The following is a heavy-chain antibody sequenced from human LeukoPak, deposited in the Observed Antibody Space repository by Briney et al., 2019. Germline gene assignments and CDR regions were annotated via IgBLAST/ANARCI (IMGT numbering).Heavy chain of an antibody. D-gene: IGHD4-17*01. Sequence: TSETLSLTCTVSGGSISSYYWSWIRQPPGKGVEWIGYIYYSGSNNYNPSLKRRVNISVDTSKNQFSLKLSSVTAADTAVYYCARQDYGDYFGYYYYYMDVWGKGTTVTVSS. CDR1: GGSISSYY. V-gene: IGHV4-59*01. J-gene: IGHJ6*03. CDR3: ARQDYGDYFGYYYYYMDV. CDR2: IYYSGSN.